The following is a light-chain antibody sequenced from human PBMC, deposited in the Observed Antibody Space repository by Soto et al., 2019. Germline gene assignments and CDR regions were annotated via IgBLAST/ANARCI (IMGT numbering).Light chain of an antibody. CDR3: QHART. CDR2: DAA. V-gene: IGKV3-15*01. J-gene: IGKJ1*01. CDR1: QTVYGN. Sequence: DIVMTQSPGTLSVSPGERATLSCRASQTVYGNLAWYQQKPGQVPRLLIYDAATRATGIPDRISGSGSGTEFTLTITSLQSEDFAVYYCQHARTFGQGSRVEI.